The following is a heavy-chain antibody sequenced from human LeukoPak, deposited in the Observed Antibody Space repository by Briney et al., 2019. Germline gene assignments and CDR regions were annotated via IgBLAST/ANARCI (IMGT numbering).Heavy chain of an antibody. D-gene: IGHD6-19*01. CDR3: AKSLASNSGWYEMLFDI. J-gene: IGHJ3*02. CDR2: IRYDGSNK. CDR1: GFTFSSYG. Sequence: PGGSLRLSCAASGFTFSSYGMHWVRQAPGKGLEWVAFIRYDGSNKYYADSVKGRFTISRDNSKNTLYLQMNSLRAEDTAVYHCAKSLASNSGWYEMLFDIWGQGTMVTVSS. V-gene: IGHV3-30*02.